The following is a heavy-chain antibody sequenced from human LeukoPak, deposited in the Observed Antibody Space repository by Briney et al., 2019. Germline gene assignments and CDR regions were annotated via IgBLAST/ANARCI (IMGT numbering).Heavy chain of an antibody. Sequence: GGSLRLSCAASGFTVSSNYMSWVRQAPGKGLEWVSVIYSGGSTYYADSVKGRFTISRDNTKNTLYLQMNSLRAEDTAVYYCARGLGDSSGYYFGYFDYWGQGTLVTVSS. V-gene: IGHV3-66*01. CDR2: IYSGGST. J-gene: IGHJ4*02. CDR1: GFTVSSNY. D-gene: IGHD3-22*01. CDR3: ARGLGDSSGYYFGYFDY.